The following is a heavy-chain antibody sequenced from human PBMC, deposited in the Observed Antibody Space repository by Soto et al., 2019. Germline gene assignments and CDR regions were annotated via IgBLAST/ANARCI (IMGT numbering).Heavy chain of an antibody. CDR1: GGSITSGPYY. D-gene: IGHD4-17*01. Sequence: QVQLQESGPGLVKPSQTLSLTCTVSGGSITSGPYYWIWIRPHPGKGLEWIGYIYYTGSTYSNPSLESRITMSVDTSKNQFSLKLRSVTAADTAVYYCARLFGDYVGWFDPWGQGTLVTVSS. J-gene: IGHJ5*02. CDR3: ARLFGDYVGWFDP. V-gene: IGHV4-31*03. CDR2: IYYTGST.